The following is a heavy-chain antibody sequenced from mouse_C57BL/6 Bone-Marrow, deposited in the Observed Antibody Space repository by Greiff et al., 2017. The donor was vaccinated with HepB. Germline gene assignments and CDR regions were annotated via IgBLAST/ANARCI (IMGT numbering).Heavy chain of an antibody. CDR1: GFSLSTSGMG. CDR2: IYWDDDK. V-gene: IGHV8-12*01. J-gene: IGHJ2*01. D-gene: IGHD2-1*01. CDR3: ARREGYYGNYAFDY. Sequence: QVTLKESGPGISQSSQTLSLTCSFSGFSLSTSGMGVSWIRQPSGKGLEWLAHIYWDDDKRYNPSLKSRLTISKDTSRNQVFLKITSVDTADTATYYCARREGYYGNYAFDYWGQGTTLTVSS.